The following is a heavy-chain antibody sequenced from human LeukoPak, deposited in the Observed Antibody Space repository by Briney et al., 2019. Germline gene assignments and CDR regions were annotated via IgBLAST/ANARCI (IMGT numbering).Heavy chain of an antibody. V-gene: IGHV1-2*02. CDR1: GYTFTGYY. D-gene: IGHD3-22*01. Sequence: RASVKVSCKASGYTFTGYYMHWVRQAPGQGLEWMGWINPNSGGTNYAQKFQGRVTMTRDTSISTAYMELSRLRSDDTAVYYCARGGPYYDSSGYPLYQFDYWGQGTLVTVSS. CDR2: INPNSGGT. CDR3: ARGGPYYDSSGYPLYQFDY. J-gene: IGHJ4*02.